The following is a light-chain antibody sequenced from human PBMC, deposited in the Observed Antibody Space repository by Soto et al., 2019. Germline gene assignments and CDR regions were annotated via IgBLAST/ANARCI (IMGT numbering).Light chain of an antibody. CDR1: SSNIEDNY. V-gene: IGLV1-51*01. CDR2: DNN. J-gene: IGLJ2*01. CDR3: GTWDSSLSAVV. Sequence: QSVLTQPPSVSAAPRQKVTISCSGSSSNIEDNYVSWFQQLPGTAPKLLIYDNNKRPSGIPDRFSGSKSGTSATLGITGLQTGDEADYYCGTWDSSLSAVVFGGGTKVTVL.